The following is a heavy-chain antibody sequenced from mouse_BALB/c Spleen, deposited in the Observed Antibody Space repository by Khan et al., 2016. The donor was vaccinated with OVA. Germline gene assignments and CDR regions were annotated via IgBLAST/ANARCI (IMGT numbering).Heavy chain of an antibody. V-gene: IGHV14-1*02. CDR1: GFNIKDYY. Sequence: VQLQQSGAELVRPGALVKLSCKASGFNIKDYYMHWVKQRPEQGLEWIGWIDPENGETVYDPKFQGKANITADTSSNTAYLQLSSLTSEATAVYYCARSGYFALFAYWGQGTLVTVSA. CDR3: ARSGYFALFAY. CDR2: IDPENGET. J-gene: IGHJ3*01.